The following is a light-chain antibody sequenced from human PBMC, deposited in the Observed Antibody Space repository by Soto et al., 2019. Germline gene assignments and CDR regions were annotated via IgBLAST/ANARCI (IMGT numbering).Light chain of an antibody. CDR1: QTVSSSY. V-gene: IGKV3-20*01. CDR2: GAS. J-gene: IGKJ2*01. Sequence: EIVLTPSPGTLSLSPGERATLSCMSSQTVSSSYLAWYQQKPGQSPRLLIYGASTRATGIPGRFSGSASVTEFALAISRLGPEDCAVYYCQQYGPSPMYTCGEGTNLEIK. CDR3: QQYGPSPMYT.